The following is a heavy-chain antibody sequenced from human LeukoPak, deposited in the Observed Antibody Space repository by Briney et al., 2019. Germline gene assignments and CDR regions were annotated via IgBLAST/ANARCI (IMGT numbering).Heavy chain of an antibody. CDR1: GFTFSSYA. D-gene: IGHD3-10*01. CDR3: AKARLNSGSYYISAFDY. J-gene: IGHJ4*02. CDR2: ISGSGGST. Sequence: GGSLRLSCTASGFTFSSYAMSWVRQAPGQGLEWVSAISGSGGSTYYADSVKGRFTISRDNSKNTLYLQMNSLRAEDTAVYYCAKARLNSGSYYISAFDYWGQGTLVTVSA. V-gene: IGHV3-23*01.